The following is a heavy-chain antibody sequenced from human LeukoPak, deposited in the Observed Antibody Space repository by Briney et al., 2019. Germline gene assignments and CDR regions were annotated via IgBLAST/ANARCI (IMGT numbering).Heavy chain of an antibody. Sequence: PGASVKVSCKASGGTFSSYAISWVRQAPGQWLEWMGGIIPIFGTANYAQKFQGRVTITADESTSTAYMELSSLRSEDTAVYYCARANYYDSSGFDAFDIWGQGTMVTVSS. CDR3: ARANYYDSSGFDAFDI. D-gene: IGHD3-22*01. J-gene: IGHJ3*02. V-gene: IGHV1-69*13. CDR2: IIPIFGTA. CDR1: GGTFSSYA.